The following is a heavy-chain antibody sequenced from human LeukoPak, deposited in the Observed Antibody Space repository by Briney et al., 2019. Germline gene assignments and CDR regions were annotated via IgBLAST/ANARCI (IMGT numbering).Heavy chain of an antibody. V-gene: IGHV3-11*01. CDR2: ISGSGYAI. D-gene: IGHD1-26*01. J-gene: IGHJ4*02. Sequence: GGSLRLSCTASGFTFSDFHMSWIRQAPGKGLEWVSHISGSGYAIHHPGSVKGRFSISRDNAKNSLYLQMNSLRVEDSAVYYCARLSGTYSRGGDHWGQGTLVTVSS. CDR1: GFTFSDFH. CDR3: ARLSGTYSRGGDH.